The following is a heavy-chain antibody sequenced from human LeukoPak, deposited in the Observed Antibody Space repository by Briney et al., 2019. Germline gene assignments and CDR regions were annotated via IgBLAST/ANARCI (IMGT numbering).Heavy chain of an antibody. V-gene: IGHV4-4*07. CDR1: DGSISSYY. CDR2: IYTSGST. Sequence: SETLSLTCTVSDGSISSYYWSWIRQPAGKGLEWIGRIYTSGSTNYNPSLKSRVTISVDTSKNQFSLKLSSVTAADTAVYYCARAQYSGSYDDAFDIWGQGTMVTVSS. D-gene: IGHD1-26*01. J-gene: IGHJ3*02. CDR3: ARAQYSGSYDDAFDI.